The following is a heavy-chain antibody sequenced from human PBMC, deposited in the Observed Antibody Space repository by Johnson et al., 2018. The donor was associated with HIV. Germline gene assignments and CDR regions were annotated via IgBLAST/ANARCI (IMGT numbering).Heavy chain of an antibody. Sequence: VQLVESGGGLVQPGGSLRLSCAASGFTFSSYWMSWVRQAPGKGLEWVANIKQDGSEKYYVDSVKGRFTISRDNAKNSLYLQMNSLRAEDTAVYYCARDHEMATIGDAFEIWGQGTMVTVSS. J-gene: IGHJ3*02. CDR3: ARDHEMATIGDAFEI. CDR1: GFTFSSYW. D-gene: IGHD5-24*01. V-gene: IGHV3-7*01. CDR2: IKQDGSEK.